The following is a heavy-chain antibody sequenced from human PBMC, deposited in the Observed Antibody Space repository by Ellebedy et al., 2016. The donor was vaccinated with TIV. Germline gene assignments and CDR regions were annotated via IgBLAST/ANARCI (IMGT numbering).Heavy chain of an antibody. V-gene: IGHV1-69*13. Sequence: SVKVSXKASGGTFSSYAISWVRQAPGQGLEWMGGIIPIFGTANYAQKFQGRVTITADESTSTAYMELSSLRSEDTAVYYCARGSYGSGGRYYYYMDVWGKGTTVTVSS. J-gene: IGHJ6*03. CDR2: IIPIFGTA. D-gene: IGHD5-18*01. CDR3: ARGSYGSGGRYYYYMDV. CDR1: GGTFSSYA.